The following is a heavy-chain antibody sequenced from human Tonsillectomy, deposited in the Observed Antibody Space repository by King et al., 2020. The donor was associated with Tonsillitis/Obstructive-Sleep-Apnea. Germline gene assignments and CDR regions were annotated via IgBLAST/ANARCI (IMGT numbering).Heavy chain of an antibody. CDR3: TTGGWADYYDRSRYYYWYFDF. CDR1: GFTFSDAW. D-gene: IGHD3-22*01. V-gene: IGHV3-15*01. J-gene: IGHJ4*02. CDR2: IKRKTDGGTT. Sequence: EVQLVESGGGLVKPGGSLRVSCATSGFTFSDAWMSWVRQAPGKGLEWVSRIKRKTDGGTTDYAASVKGRFTISRDDSKDTLYLQMNSLKTEDTAVYYCTTGGWADYYDRSRYYYWYFDFWGQGALVTVSS.